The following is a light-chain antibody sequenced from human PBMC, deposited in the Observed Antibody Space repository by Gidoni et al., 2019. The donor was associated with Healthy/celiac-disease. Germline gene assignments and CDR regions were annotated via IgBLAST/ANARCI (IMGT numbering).Light chain of an antibody. J-gene: IGLJ3*02. CDR1: SSEVGSYNL. CDR2: EVS. CDR3: CSYAGSSTFEWV. V-gene: IGLV2-23*02. Sequence: QSALTQPASVSGSPGQAITISCTGTSSEVGSYNLVSWYQQHPGKAPKLMIYEVSKRPSGVSNRFSGSTSGPTASPTISGLQAEDEADYYCCSYAGSSTFEWVFGGGTKLTVL.